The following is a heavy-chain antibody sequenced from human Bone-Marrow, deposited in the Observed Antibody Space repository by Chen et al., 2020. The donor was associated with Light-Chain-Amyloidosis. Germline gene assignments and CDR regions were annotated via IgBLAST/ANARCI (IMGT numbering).Heavy chain of an antibody. CDR2: VSGSTVST. V-gene: IGHV3-23*04. CDR1: GFNFSSFG. Sequence: EVLLVESGGGLVQPGGSVRLSCARSGFNFSSFGMSWVRQAPGKGLEWVSTVSGSTVSTYYAGAVKGRFIISRDNSKSTLYLQMNSLRAGDTAVYFCTRKGGYFDFWGQGSLVTVSS. J-gene: IGHJ4*02. D-gene: IGHD3-10*01. CDR3: TRKGGYFDF.